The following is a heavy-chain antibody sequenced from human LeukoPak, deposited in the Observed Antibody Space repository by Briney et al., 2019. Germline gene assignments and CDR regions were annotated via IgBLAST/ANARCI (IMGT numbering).Heavy chain of an antibody. CDR1: GGSISSGSYY. CDR2: IYTSGST. Sequence: SETLSLTCTVSGGSISSGSYYWSGIRQPAGKGLEGIGRIYTSGSTNYNPSLKSRVTISVDTSKNQFSLKLSSVTAADTAVYYCASELSSSWYVVYFDYWGRGTLVTVSS. CDR3: ASELSSSWYVVYFDY. V-gene: IGHV4-61*02. J-gene: IGHJ4*02. D-gene: IGHD6-13*01.